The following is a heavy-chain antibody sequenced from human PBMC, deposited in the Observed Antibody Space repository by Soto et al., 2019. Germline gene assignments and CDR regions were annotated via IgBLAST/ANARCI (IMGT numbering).Heavy chain of an antibody. CDR3: ARGDYGDFEVGYKWFDP. V-gene: IGHV4-34*01. J-gene: IGHJ5*02. Sequence: PSETLSLTCAVYGGSFSAYYWSWIRQPPGKGLEWIGEVNHSGSTKYNPSLKSRVTISVDTSKNQFSLKLSSVTAADTAVYYCARGDYGDFEVGYKWFDPWGQGTLVT. CDR2: VNHSGST. CDR1: GGSFSAYY. D-gene: IGHD4-17*01.